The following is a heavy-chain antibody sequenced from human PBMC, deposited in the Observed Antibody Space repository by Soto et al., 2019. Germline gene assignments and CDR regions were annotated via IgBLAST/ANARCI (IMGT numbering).Heavy chain of an antibody. CDR1: GNTFSSYA. CDR3: ARDPSHYYGSGTWYLDL. Sequence: QVQLVESGGGVVQPGGSLRLSCAASGNTFSSYAMHWVRQAPGKGLEWVAIIAYDGSNKYYADSVKGRFTISRDNSKKTLYLQMDSLRPEDTAVYYCARDPSHYYGSGTWYLDLWGRGTLVTVSS. J-gene: IGHJ2*01. D-gene: IGHD3-10*01. V-gene: IGHV3-30-3*01. CDR2: IAYDGSNK.